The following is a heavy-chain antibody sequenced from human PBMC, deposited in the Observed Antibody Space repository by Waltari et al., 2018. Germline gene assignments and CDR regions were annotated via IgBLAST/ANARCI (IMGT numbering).Heavy chain of an antibody. CDR2: INQSGST. CDR1: GGSFSGYY. J-gene: IGHJ5*02. V-gene: IGHV4-34*01. D-gene: IGHD2-2*01. CDR3: ASIEYQLPRRGWFDP. Sequence: QVQLQQWGAGLLKPSETLSLTCAVYGGSFSGYYGSWIRQPPGKGVEWIGEINQSGSTNYHPSLKSRGTISVDTSKNQFSRKLSSVTAADTAVYYCASIEYQLPRRGWFDPWGQGTLVTVSS.